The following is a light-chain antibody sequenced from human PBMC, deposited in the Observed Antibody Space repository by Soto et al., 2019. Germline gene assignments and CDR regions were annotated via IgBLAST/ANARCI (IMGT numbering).Light chain of an antibody. Sequence: DIQMTQSPSSVSASVGDTVTITCRASQGVGVWLGWYQQKPGKAPHLLIYGASGLQVGVPSRFSGSVSGADFTLTISNPQPEDFATYYCQQAYSHPLTFGGGTKVDIK. CDR1: QGVGVW. CDR3: QQAYSHPLT. J-gene: IGKJ4*01. V-gene: IGKV1-12*01. CDR2: GAS.